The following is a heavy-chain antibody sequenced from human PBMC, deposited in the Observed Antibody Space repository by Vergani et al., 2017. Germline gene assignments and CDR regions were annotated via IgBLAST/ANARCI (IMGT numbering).Heavy chain of an antibody. J-gene: IGHJ6*03. CDR2: IEHTGRP. V-gene: IGHV4-34*01. CDR1: GGSFTSYH. D-gene: IGHD4-11*01. CDR3: ARVNTETNGHLYYYYYMDV. Sequence: QVQLQQWGGGLLKPSETLSLTCVVNGGSFTSYHWTWIRQSPGEGLEWVGDIEHTGRPDYNPSLKSRRTSSVDKSRNPFSLTVNSVTATDTAIYFCARVNTETNGHLYYYYYMDVWGQGTAVTVS.